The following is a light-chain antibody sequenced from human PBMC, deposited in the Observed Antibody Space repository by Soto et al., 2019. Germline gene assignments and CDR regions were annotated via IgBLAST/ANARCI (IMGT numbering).Light chain of an antibody. Sequence: AIQMTQSPSPLSASVGHRCTITCRASQGIRNNLGWYQQKPGKAPKLLIYAASSLQSGVPSRFSGSGSGTDFTLTISSLQPEDFATYYCLQEYTYPQTFGQGTKVDIK. J-gene: IGKJ1*01. CDR2: AAS. CDR1: QGIRNN. CDR3: LQEYTYPQT. V-gene: IGKV1-6*01.